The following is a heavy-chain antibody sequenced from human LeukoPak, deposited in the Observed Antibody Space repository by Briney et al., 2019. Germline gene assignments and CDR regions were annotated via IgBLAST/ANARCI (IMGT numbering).Heavy chain of an antibody. D-gene: IGHD2-2*01. CDR2: IYYSGST. CDR1: GGSISSYY. Sequence: SETLSLTCTVSGGSISSYYWSWIRQPPGKGLEWIGYIYYSGSTNYNPSLKSRVTISVDTSKNQFSLKLSSVTTADAAVYYCARHYRYCSSTSCYDYWGQGTLVTVSS. J-gene: IGHJ4*02. V-gene: IGHV4-59*08. CDR3: ARHYRYCSSTSCYDY.